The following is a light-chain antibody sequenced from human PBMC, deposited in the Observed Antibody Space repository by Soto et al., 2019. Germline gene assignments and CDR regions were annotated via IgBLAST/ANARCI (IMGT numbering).Light chain of an antibody. CDR3: QHTYSAQYS. CDR1: QSITNN. V-gene: IGKV1-39*01. Sequence: DIQMTQSPSSLSASVGDRVTITCRASQSITNNLNWYQQKPGKAPKLLIYAASSLHNGVPSSFSGSGSGTDFTLTISSLQPEDFATYYCQHTYSAQYSFGQGTKLEIK. J-gene: IGKJ2*01. CDR2: AAS.